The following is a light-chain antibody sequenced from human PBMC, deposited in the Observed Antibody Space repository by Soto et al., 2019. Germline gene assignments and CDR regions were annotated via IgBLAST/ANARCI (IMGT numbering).Light chain of an antibody. CDR1: QSVSSSY. V-gene: IGKV3-20*01. J-gene: IGKJ5*01. CDR2: GAS. CDR3: QQYGSSLIT. Sequence: EIVLTQSPGTLSLSPGERATLSCRASQSVSSSYLAWYQQKPGQAPRLLIYGASSRATGVPDRFSASGSGTDFPLPISGLEPEDFAVYYCQQYGSSLITFGQGTRLEIK.